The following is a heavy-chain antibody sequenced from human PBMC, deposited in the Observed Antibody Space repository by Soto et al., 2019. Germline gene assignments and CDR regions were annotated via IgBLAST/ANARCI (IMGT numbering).Heavy chain of an antibody. V-gene: IGHV4-59*01. J-gene: IGHJ4*02. Sequence: QVQLQESGPGLVKPSETLSLTCTVSGGSISRCYWSWIRQPPGKGLEWIGYICYSESTNYNPSLKSRVNLSVDTSKNQFSLKLSSVTAADTAVYYCARDLTRGRFDYWGQGTLVTVSS. CDR2: ICYSEST. D-gene: IGHD2-15*01. CDR3: ARDLTRGRFDY. CDR1: GGSISRCY.